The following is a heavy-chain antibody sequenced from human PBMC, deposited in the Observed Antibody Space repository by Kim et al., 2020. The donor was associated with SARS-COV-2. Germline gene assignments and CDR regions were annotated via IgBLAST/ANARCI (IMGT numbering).Heavy chain of an antibody. J-gene: IGHJ4*02. D-gene: IGHD3-22*01. CDR1: GGSISSYY. CDR3: ARLGHYYDSSGYYPSLDY. V-gene: IGHV4-59*08. Sequence: SETLSLTCTVSGGSISSYYWSWIRQPPGKGLEWIGYIYYSGSTNYNPSLKSRVTISVDTSKNQFSLKLSSVTAADTAVYYCARLGHYYDSSGYYPSLDYWGQGTLVTVSS. CDR2: IYYSGST.